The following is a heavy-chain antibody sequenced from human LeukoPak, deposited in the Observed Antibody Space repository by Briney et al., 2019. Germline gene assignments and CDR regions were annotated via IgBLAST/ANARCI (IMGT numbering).Heavy chain of an antibody. CDR1: GFTFSSYN. Sequence: GGSLRLSCAASGFTFSSYNMTWVRQAPGKGLEWVSSISSSSSYIYYADSVKGRFTISRDNAKNSLYLQMNSLRAEDTAVYYCARVSSGYDQTTDFDYWGQGTLVTVSS. CDR3: ARVSSGYDQTTDFDY. D-gene: IGHD5-12*01. J-gene: IGHJ4*02. CDR2: ISSSSSYI. V-gene: IGHV3-21*01.